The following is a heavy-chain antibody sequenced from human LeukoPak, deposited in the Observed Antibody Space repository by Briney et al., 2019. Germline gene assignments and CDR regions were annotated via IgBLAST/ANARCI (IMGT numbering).Heavy chain of an antibody. CDR2: IYYSGST. CDR1: GGSMYKYY. V-gene: IGHV4-59*01. J-gene: IGHJ4*02. D-gene: IGHD6-13*01. Sequence: SETLSLTCSVSGGSMYKYYWNWIRQPPGKGLEWIGHIYYSGSTNYNPSLERRVTISIDTSKNQFSLKVPSVPAADPAVYYCARGGGDSSSSQDFDYWGQGILVTVSS. CDR3: ARGGGDSSSSQDFDY.